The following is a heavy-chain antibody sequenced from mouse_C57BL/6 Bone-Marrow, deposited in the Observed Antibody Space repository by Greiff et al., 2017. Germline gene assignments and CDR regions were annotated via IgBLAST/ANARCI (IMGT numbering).Heavy chain of an antibody. CDR1: GYTFTSYW. D-gene: IGHD1-1*01. CDR3: AGLYGGAMDY. CDR2: IDPSDSYT. J-gene: IGHJ4*01. Sequence: QVQLQQPGADLVKPGASVKLSCTASGYTFTSYWMQWVKQRPGQGLEWIGEIDPSDSYTNYNQKFKGKATLTVDTSSNTDYMQLSSLTSEDSAVYYCAGLYGGAMDYWGQGTSVTVSA. V-gene: IGHV1-50*01.